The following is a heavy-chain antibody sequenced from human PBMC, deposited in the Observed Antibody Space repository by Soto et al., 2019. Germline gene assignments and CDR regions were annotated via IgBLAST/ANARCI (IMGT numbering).Heavy chain of an antibody. CDR1: GESLSSYS. D-gene: IGHD2-21*01. V-gene: IGHV4-34*01. Sequence: SXTLSLTCAVYGESLSSYSWCWIQQPPGKGLEWIGEINHSGSTNYNPSLKSRVTMSVDTPKNQFPLTLNSVTAADTATYYCARGGISHWAYFYYMDVWDRGTTVTVSS. CDR3: ARGGISHWAYFYYMDV. CDR2: INHSGST. J-gene: IGHJ6*03.